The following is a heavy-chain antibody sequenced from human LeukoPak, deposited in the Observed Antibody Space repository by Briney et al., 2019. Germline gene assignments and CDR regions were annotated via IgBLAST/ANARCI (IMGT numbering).Heavy chain of an antibody. CDR2: ISSSSSYI. V-gene: IGHV3-21*01. D-gene: IGHD2-8*01. J-gene: IGHJ6*02. CDR1: GFTFSSYS. CDR3: ARDNGVCMDV. Sequence: KTGGSLRLSCAASGFTFSSYSMNWVRQAPGKGLEWVSSISSSSSYIYYADSVKGRFTISRGNAKNSLYLQMNSLRAEDTAVYYCARDNGVCMDVWGQGTTVTVSS.